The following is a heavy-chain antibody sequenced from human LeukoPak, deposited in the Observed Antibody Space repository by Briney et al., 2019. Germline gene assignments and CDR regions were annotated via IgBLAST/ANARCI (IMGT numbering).Heavy chain of an antibody. CDR2: IIPIVGIA. V-gene: IGHV1-69*04. J-gene: IGHJ4*02. CDR3: ARSDTYYYDSSGYLNY. Sequence: SVKVSCKASGGTFSSYAISWVRQAPGQGLEWMGRIIPIVGIANYAQKFQGRVTITADKSTSTAYMELSSLRSEDTAVYYCARSDTYYYDSSGYLNYWGQGTLVTVSS. CDR1: GGTFSSYA. D-gene: IGHD3-22*01.